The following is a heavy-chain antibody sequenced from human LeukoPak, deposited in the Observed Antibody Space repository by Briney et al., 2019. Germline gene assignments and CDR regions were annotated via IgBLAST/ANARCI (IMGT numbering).Heavy chain of an antibody. D-gene: IGHD3-16*01. V-gene: IGHV3-23*01. J-gene: IGHJ3*01. CDR1: GFTVSSNY. Sequence: GGSLRLSCAASGFTVSSNYMNWVRQAPGKGLEWVSAISGSGDSTYYADSVKDRFTISRDNSKNTLYLQMIRLRADDTAVYYCAKESSIMTMWGQGTMVTVSS. CDR3: AKESSIMTM. CDR2: ISGSGDST.